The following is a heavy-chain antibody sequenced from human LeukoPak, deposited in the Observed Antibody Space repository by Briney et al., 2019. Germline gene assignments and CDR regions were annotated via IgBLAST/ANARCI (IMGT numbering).Heavy chain of an antibody. CDR3: AKDSAGSTGGWYNIGAFDI. CDR2: IRHDGSNK. Sequence: GGSLRLSCAASGFTFSGYEMNWVRQAPGKGLEWVTFIRHDGSNKYYADSVKGRFTISRDDSKNTLYLQMNTLRAEDTAMYYCAKDSAGSTGGWYNIGAFDIWGQGTMVTVSS. D-gene: IGHD6-19*01. CDR1: GFTFSGYE. V-gene: IGHV3-30*02. J-gene: IGHJ3*02.